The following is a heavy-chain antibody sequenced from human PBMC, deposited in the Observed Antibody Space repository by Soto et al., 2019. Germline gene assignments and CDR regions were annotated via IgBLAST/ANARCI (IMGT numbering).Heavy chain of an antibody. CDR1: GGSISSGDYY. V-gene: IGHV4-30-4*01. CDR3: ARSMSGSYYHY. J-gene: IGHJ4*02. CDR2: IHYSGST. D-gene: IGHD1-26*01. Sequence: QVQLQESGPGLVKPSQTLSLTCTVSGGSISSGDYYWSWIRQPPGKGLEWIGYIHYSGSTYYNPSRKSRVTRSGDTSKNQFSLKLSSVTAAATAVYYCARSMSGSYYHYWGQGTLVTVSS.